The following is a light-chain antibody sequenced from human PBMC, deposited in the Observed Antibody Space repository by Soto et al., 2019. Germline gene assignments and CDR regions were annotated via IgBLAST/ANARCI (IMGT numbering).Light chain of an antibody. Sequence: DIVLTQSPATLSLSPGERATLSCRASQSVSSYLAWYQQKPGKAPRLLIYDASNRATGIPARFSGSGSGTDFTLTISSLEPEDFAVYYCQQRSNWPPTFGQGTKLEIK. V-gene: IGKV3-11*01. CDR3: QQRSNWPPT. CDR1: QSVSSY. J-gene: IGKJ2*01. CDR2: DAS.